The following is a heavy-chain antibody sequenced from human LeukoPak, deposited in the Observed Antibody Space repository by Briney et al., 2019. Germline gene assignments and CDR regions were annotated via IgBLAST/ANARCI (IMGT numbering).Heavy chain of an antibody. CDR2: IYYSGST. CDR1: GYSISSGYY. J-gene: IGHJ4*02. Sequence: PSETLSLTCAVSGYSISSGYYWGWIRQPPGKGLEWIGSIYYSGSTYYNPSLKSRVTISVDTSKNQFSLKLSSVTAADTAVYYCASPRYSSGWYRYWGQGTLVTVSS. D-gene: IGHD6-19*01. CDR3: ASPRYSSGWYRY. V-gene: IGHV4-38-2*01.